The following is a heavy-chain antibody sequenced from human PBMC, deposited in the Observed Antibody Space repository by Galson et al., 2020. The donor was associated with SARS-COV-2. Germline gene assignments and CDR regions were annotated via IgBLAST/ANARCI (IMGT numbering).Heavy chain of an antibody. D-gene: IGHD1-26*01. CDR2: MHTDGSS. CDR1: GGSISSGSYY. Sequence: SETLSLTCTVSGGSISSGSYYWSWIRQPAGKGLEWFGHMHTDGSSNYNPSLQSRVTISVDTSKNQFSLKLTSVTAADTAVYYCARGSGYGRYYDRWGQGTLVTVSS. J-gene: IGHJ4*02. CDR3: ARGSGYGRYYDR. V-gene: IGHV4-61*09.